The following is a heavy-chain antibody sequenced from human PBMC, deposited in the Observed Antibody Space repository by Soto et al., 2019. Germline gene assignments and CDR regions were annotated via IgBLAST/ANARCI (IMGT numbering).Heavy chain of an antibody. J-gene: IGHJ4*02. Sequence: GGSLRLSCAASGFTVSSNYMSWVRQAPGKGLEWVSVIYSGGSTYYADSVKGRFTISRHNSKNTLYLQMNSLRAEDTAVYYCARSPYGDYALFDYWGQGTLVTVSS. CDR2: IYSGGST. D-gene: IGHD4-17*01. V-gene: IGHV3-53*04. CDR3: ARSPYGDYALFDY. CDR1: GFTVSSNY.